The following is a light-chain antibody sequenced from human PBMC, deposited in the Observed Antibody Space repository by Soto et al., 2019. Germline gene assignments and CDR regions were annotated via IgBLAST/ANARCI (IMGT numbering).Light chain of an antibody. CDR1: QSVSSY. V-gene: IGKV3-11*01. CDR2: DAS. Sequence: EIVLTQSPATLSLSPGERATLSCRASQSVSSYLAWYQQKPGQAPRLLIYDASNRATGIPSRFSGSGSGTDFTLTISSLEPEDFAGYDCQQRSHWPTFGGGTKVEIK. CDR3: QQRSHWPT. J-gene: IGKJ4*01.